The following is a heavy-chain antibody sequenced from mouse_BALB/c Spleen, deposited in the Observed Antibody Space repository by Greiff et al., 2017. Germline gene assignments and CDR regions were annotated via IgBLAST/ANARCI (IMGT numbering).Heavy chain of an antibody. J-gene: IGHJ2*01. D-gene: IGHD1-1*01. CDR2: ISSGSSTI. CDR3: ARGDYGSGYFDY. CDR1: GFTFSSFG. Sequence: EVKLVESGGGLVQPGGSRKLSCAASGFTFSSFGMHWVRQAPEKGLEWVAYISSGSSTIYYADTVKGRFTISRDNPKNTLFLQMPRLRSEDTAMYYCARGDYGSGYFDYWGQGTTLTVAS. V-gene: IGHV5-17*02.